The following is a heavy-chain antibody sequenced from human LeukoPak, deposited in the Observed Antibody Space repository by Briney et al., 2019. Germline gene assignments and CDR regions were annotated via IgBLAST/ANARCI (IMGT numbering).Heavy chain of an antibody. V-gene: IGHV1-24*01. J-gene: IGHJ3*02. D-gene: IGHD3-10*01. CDR1: GYTLTELS. Sequence: ASVKVSCKVSGYTLTELSMHWVRQAPGKGLEWMGGFDPEDGETIYAQKFQGRVTMTEDTSTDTAYMELSSLRSEDTAVYYGATVWFGELLSAFDIWGQGTMVTVSS. CDR2: FDPEDGET. CDR3: ATVWFGELLSAFDI.